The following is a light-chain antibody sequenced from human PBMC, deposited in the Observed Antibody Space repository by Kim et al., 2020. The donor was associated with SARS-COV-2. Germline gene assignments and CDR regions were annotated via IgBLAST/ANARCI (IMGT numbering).Light chain of an antibody. J-gene: IGKJ1*01. CDR3: QYYDTSPSWT. CDR2: DAS. Sequence: GERATPACRASQSVSSNYLAWYQQKPGQAPRLLIFDASSRATGIPDRFSGGGSGTDFTLTINRLEPEDFAVYYCQYYDTSPSWTFGQGTKVDIK. CDR1: QSVSSNY. V-gene: IGKV3-20*01.